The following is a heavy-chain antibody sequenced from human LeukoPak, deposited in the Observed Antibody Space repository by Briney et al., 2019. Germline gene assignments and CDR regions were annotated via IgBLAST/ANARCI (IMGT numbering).Heavy chain of an antibody. Sequence: GASVKVSCKASGYTFTDYYMHWVRQATGQGLEWMGWMNPNSGNTGYAQKFQGRVTITRNTSISTAYMELSSLRSEDTAVYYCARGYNYCSGGSCYFFYYYYMDVWGKGTTVTVSS. CDR2: MNPNSGNT. CDR3: ARGYNYCSGGSCYFFYYYYMDV. D-gene: IGHD2-15*01. V-gene: IGHV1-8*03. J-gene: IGHJ6*03. CDR1: GYTFTDYY.